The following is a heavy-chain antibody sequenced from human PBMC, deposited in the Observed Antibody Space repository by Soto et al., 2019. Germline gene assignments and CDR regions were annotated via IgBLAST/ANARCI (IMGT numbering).Heavy chain of an antibody. CDR3: AKGGRQWLVTSDFNY. CDR1: GFTFSDYA. J-gene: IGHJ4*02. Sequence: VQLVESGGGVVQPGRSLRLSCAASGFTFSDYAMHWVRQAPGKGLEWVAVVSHDGRNTHYADSVKGRFTISRDSSKNKVSLEMTSQRAEYTAVYYCAKGGRQWLVTSDFNYWGQGALVTVSS. CDR2: VSHDGRNT. V-gene: IGHV3-30*18. D-gene: IGHD6-19*01.